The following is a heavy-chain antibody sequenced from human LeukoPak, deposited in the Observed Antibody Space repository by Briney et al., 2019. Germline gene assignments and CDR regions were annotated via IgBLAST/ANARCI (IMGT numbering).Heavy chain of an antibody. CDR2: IIPIFGTA. V-gene: IGHV1-69*05. CDR1: GGTFSSYA. J-gene: IGHJ4*02. CDR3: TRNPDYDSSGSPVDY. D-gene: IGHD3-22*01. Sequence: SVKVSCKASGGTFSSYAISWVRQAPGQGLEWMGGIIPIFGTANYAQKFQGRVTITTDQSTSTAYMELSSLRAEDTAVYYCTRNPDYDSSGSPVDYGGQNTLVTVSS.